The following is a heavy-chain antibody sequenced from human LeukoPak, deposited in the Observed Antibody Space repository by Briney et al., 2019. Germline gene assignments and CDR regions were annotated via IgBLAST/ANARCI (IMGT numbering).Heavy chain of an antibody. V-gene: IGHV4-34*01. Sequence: SETLSLTCAVYGGSFSGYYWSWIRQPPGKGLEWIGEINHSGSTNYNPSLKSRVTISVDTSKNQFSLKLSSVTAADTAVYYCARHLVVVIRSAYMDVWGKGTTVTISS. J-gene: IGHJ6*03. CDR3: ARHLVVVIRSAYMDV. CDR2: INHSGST. D-gene: IGHD3-22*01. CDR1: GGSFSGYY.